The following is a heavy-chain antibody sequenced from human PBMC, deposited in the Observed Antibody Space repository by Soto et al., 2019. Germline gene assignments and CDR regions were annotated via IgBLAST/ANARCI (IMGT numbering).Heavy chain of an antibody. CDR2: INHSGST. CDR1: GGSFSGYY. V-gene: IGHV4-34*01. CDR3: ASSLVPAAQTLSGWFDP. Sequence: QVQLQQWGAGLLKPSETLSLTCAVYGGSFSGYYWSWIRQPPGKGLEWIGEINHSGSTNYNPSLKSRVTLSVDTSTNEFSLKLSSVTAADTAVYYCASSLVPAAQTLSGWFDPWGQGNLVTVSS. D-gene: IGHD2-2*01. J-gene: IGHJ5*02.